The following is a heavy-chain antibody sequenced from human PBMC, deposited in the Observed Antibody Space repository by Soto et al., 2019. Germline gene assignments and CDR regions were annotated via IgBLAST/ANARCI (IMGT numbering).Heavy chain of an antibody. CDR1: GFTFSSYG. V-gene: IGHV3-30*18. CDR3: AKDGEWLFSY. Sequence: QVQLVESGGGVVQPGRSLRLSCAASGFTFSSYGMHWVRQAPGKGLEWVAVISYDGSNKYYADSVKGRFTISRDNYKNTLYLQMNSLRAEDTAVYYCAKDGEWLFSYWGQGTLVTVSS. D-gene: IGHD3-3*01. CDR2: ISYDGSNK. J-gene: IGHJ4*02.